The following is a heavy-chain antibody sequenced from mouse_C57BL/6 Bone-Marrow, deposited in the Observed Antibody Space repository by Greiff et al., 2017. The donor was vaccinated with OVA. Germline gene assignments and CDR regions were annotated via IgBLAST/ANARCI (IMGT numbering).Heavy chain of an antibody. CDR1: GFNIKNTY. J-gene: IGHJ1*03. CDR3: ASGYGSSPYWYFDV. Sequence: VQLKESVAELVRPGASVKLSCTASGFNIKNTYMHWVKQRPEQGLEWIGRIDPANGNTKYAPKFQGKATITADTSSNTAYLQLSSLTSEDTAIYYGASGYGSSPYWYFDVWGTGTTVTVSS. D-gene: IGHD1-1*01. CDR2: IDPANGNT. V-gene: IGHV14-3*01.